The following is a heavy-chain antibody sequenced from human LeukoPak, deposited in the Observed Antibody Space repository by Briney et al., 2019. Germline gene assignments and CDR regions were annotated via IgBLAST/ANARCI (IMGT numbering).Heavy chain of an antibody. CDR1: GGSISSSSYY. CDR3: AGPFRGVISY. J-gene: IGHJ4*02. D-gene: IGHD3-10*01. CDR2: IYYSGST. V-gene: IGHV4-39*01. Sequence: PSETLSLTCTVSGGSISSSSYYWGWIRQPPGKGREWIGSIYYSGSTYYNPSLKSRVTISVDTSKNQFSLKLSSVTAADTAVYYCAGPFRGVISYWSQGTLVTVSS.